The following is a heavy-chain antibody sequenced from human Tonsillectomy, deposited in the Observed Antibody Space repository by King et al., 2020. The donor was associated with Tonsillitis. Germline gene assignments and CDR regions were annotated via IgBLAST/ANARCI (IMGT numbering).Heavy chain of an antibody. CDR2: INHNGNT. V-gene: IGHV4-34*01. D-gene: IGHD6-19*01. Sequence: VQLQQWGAGLLKPSETLSLTCAVYGGSFSGYYWNWIRQPPGKGLEWIGEINHNGNTNYDPSLKSRVTISVDTSKNQFSLKLSSVTAADTAVYFCARENIYISGGMDVWGKGTTVTVSS. J-gene: IGHJ6*04. CDR3: ARENIYISGGMDV. CDR1: GGSFSGYY.